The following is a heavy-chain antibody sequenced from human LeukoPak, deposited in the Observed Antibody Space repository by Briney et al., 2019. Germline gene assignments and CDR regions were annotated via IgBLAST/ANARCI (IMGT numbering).Heavy chain of an antibody. CDR2: IYHSGST. CDR1: GYSISSGYY. J-gene: IGHJ5*02. V-gene: IGHV4-38-2*02. D-gene: IGHD3-9*01. Sequence: PSETLSLTCTVSGYSISSGYYWGWIRQPPGKGLEWIGSIYHSGSTYYNPSLKSRVTISVDTSKNQFSLKLSSVTAADTAVYYCARESDILTGYYSWFDPWGQGTLVTVSS. CDR3: ARESDILTGYYSWFDP.